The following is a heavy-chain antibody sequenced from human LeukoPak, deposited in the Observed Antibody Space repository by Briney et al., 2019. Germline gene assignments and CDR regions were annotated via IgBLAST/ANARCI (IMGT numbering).Heavy chain of an antibody. CDR3: ARSCSSESSGWHRPVDC. CDR2: XYYSGTT. D-gene: IGHD3-22*01. Sequence: PGGSLRLSCAASGFTVSYNYINWVRQAPGKGLXXXXXXYYSGTTYYADSVKGRFTISKDNSKNTVYLEMNSLRAEDTAVYYCARSCSSESSGWHRPVDCWGQGTLVTVSS. CDR1: GFTVSYNY. J-gene: IGHJ4*02. V-gene: IGHV3-53*01.